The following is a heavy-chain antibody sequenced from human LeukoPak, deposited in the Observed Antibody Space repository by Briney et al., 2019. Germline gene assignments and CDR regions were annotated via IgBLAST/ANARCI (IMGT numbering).Heavy chain of an antibody. D-gene: IGHD1-14*01. V-gene: IGHV3-64*02. Sequence: GGSLRLSCAASGFTFSSSVMHWVRQAPGKRLETVSAISSDGGRVYYGDSVKGRFTISRDNSKNTLYLQMGSLRAEDMAVYYCARWVGTQLDFWGQGNLVTVSS. CDR1: GFTFSSSV. CDR3: ARWVGTQLDF. CDR2: ISSDGGRV. J-gene: IGHJ4*02.